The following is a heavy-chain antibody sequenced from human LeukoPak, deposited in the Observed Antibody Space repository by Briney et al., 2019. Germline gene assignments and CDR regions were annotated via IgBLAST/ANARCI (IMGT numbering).Heavy chain of an antibody. D-gene: IGHD5-18*01. CDR2: IKQDGSEK. Sequence: GGSLRLSCAASGFTFSSYWMSWLRQAPGKGLDGVANIKQDGSEKYYVDSVKGLFTISRDNAKYSLYLQMNSLRAEDTAVYYCAGVDAAMPDAFDIWGQGTTVTVSS. J-gene: IGHJ3*02. CDR3: AGVDAAMPDAFDI. CDR1: GFTFSSYW. V-gene: IGHV3-7*04.